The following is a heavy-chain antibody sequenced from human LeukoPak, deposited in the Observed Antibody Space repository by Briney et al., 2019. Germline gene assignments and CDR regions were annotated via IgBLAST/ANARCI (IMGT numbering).Heavy chain of an antibody. D-gene: IGHD3-10*02. CDR2: ISYDGSNE. Sequence: GGALRLSCAASGFTFTNYGMHWVRQAPGKGLEWVAIISYDGSNEDYADSVKGRFTISRDNSKNTLYLQMNSLRAEDSAVYYCAKSRVRGVYYFDYWGQGTLVTVSS. CDR3: AKSRVRGVYYFDY. J-gene: IGHJ4*02. V-gene: IGHV3-30*18. CDR1: GFTFTNYG.